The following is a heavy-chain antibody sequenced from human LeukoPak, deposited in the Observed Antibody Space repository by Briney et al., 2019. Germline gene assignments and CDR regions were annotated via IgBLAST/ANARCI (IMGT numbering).Heavy chain of an antibody. J-gene: IGHJ4*02. V-gene: IGHV1-69*04. CDR2: IIPILGIA. Sequence: SVKVSCKASGGTFSSYAISWVRQAPGQGLEWMGRIIPILGIANYAQKFQGRVTITADKSTSTAYMELSSLRSEDTAVYYCARGFYGSGSYSLHFDYWGQGTLVTVSS. D-gene: IGHD3-10*01. CDR3: ARGFYGSGSYSLHFDY. CDR1: GGTFSSYA.